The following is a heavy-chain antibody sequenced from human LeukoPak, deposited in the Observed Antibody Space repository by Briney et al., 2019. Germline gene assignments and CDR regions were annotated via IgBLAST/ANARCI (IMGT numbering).Heavy chain of an antibody. CDR3: ARGYCSSTSCRSYYYYYMDV. CDR2: ISAYNGNT. Sequence: ASVKVSCKASGYTFTSYGISWVRQAPGQGLDWMGWISAYNGNTNYAQKLQGRVTMTTDTSTSTAYMELRSLRSDDTAVYYCARGYCSSTSCRSYYYYYMDVWGKGTTVTVSS. V-gene: IGHV1-18*01. J-gene: IGHJ6*03. CDR1: GYTFTSYG. D-gene: IGHD2-2*01.